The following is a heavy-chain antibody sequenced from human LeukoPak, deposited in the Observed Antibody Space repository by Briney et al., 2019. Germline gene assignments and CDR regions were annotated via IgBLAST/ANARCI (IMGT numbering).Heavy chain of an antibody. D-gene: IGHD5-18*01. CDR3: ARRRYVDTAMVFDY. Sequence: SETLSLTCTVSGGSISSGGYYWSWIRQHPGKGLEWIGYIYYSGSTYYNPSLKNRVTISVDTSKNQFSLKLSSVTAADTAVYYCARRRYVDTAMVFDYWGQGTLVTVSS. J-gene: IGHJ4*02. CDR1: GGSISSGGYY. CDR2: IYYSGST. V-gene: IGHV4-31*03.